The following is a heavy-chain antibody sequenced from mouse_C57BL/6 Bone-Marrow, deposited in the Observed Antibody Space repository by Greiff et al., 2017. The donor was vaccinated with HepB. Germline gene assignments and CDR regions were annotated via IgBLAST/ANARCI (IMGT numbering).Heavy chain of an antibody. V-gene: IGHV5-9-1*02. CDR3: RGDRAGTSFDY. CDR2: ISSGGDYI. J-gene: IGHJ2*01. Sequence: EVKLMESGEGLVKPGGSLKLSCAASGFTFSSYAMPWVRQTPEKRLEWVAYISSGGDYIYYADTVKGRFTISGDNARNTLYLQMSSLKSEDTAMYYCRGDRAGTSFDYWGQGTTLTVSS. D-gene: IGHD3-1*01. CDR1: GFTFSSYA.